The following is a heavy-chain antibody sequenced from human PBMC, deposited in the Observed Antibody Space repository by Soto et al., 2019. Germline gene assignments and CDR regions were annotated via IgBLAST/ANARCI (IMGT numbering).Heavy chain of an antibody. V-gene: IGHV2-5*02. CDR1: GFSLSTSGVG. CDR3: AHSTSVGYPLDY. CDR2: IYWDDDK. D-gene: IGHD5-12*01. Sequence: QITLKESGPTLVKPTQTLTLACTFSGFSLSTSGVGVGWIRQPPGKALEWLALIYWDDDKRYSPSLKSRLTITKDTSKNQVVLTMTNMDPVDTATYFCAHSTSVGYPLDYWGQGTLVTVSS. J-gene: IGHJ4*02.